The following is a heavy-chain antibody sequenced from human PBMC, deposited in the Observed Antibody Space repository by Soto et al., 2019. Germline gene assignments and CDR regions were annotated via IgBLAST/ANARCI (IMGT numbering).Heavy chain of an antibody. D-gene: IGHD2-15*01. Sequence: PGGSLRLSCAASGFTFSSYSMNWVRQAPGKGLEWVSSISSSSSYIYYADSVKGRFTISRDNAKNSLYLQMNSLRAEDTAVYYCARVDGEYCSGGSCYPNYYYYYMDVWGKGTTVTVSS. J-gene: IGHJ6*03. CDR3: ARVDGEYCSGGSCYPNYYYYYMDV. V-gene: IGHV3-21*01. CDR1: GFTFSSYS. CDR2: ISSSSSYI.